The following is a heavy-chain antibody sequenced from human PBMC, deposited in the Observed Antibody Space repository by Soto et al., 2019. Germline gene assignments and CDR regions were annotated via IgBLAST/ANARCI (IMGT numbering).Heavy chain of an antibody. J-gene: IGHJ3*02. CDR2: ISWNSGSI. CDR1: GFTFDDYA. D-gene: IGHD1-1*01. Sequence: EVQLVESGGGLVQPGRSLRLSCAASGFTFDDYAMHWVRQAPGKGLEWVSGISWNSGSIGYADSVKGRFTISRDNAKNSLYLQMNSLRAEDTALYYCANERGSGTGTALIAFDIWGQGTMVTVSS. CDR3: ANERGSGTGTALIAFDI. V-gene: IGHV3-9*01.